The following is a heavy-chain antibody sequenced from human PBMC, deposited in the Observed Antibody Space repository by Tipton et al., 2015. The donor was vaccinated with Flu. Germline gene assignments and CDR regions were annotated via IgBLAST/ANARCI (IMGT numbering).Heavy chain of an antibody. CDR3: ARVWSSFVATASLDY. D-gene: IGHD1-1*01. CDR1: GGSISTSGYY. V-gene: IGHV4-39*07. Sequence: LRLSCTVSGGSISTSGYYWGWIRQPPGEGLEWIGSIRYGGGSYYTPSLKSRVTISLDMSKDQFSLKLASVTAADTAVYYCARVWSSFVATASLDYWGRGTLVTVSS. CDR2: IRYGGGS. J-gene: IGHJ4*02.